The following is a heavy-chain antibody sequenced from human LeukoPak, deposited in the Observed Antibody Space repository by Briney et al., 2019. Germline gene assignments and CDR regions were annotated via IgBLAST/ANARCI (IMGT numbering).Heavy chain of an antibody. CDR1: GFTFSSYS. CDR2: ISSSSSYI. D-gene: IGHD3-22*01. J-gene: IGHJ4*02. Sequence: GGSLRLSCAASGFTFSSYSMNWVRQAPGKGLEWVSSISSSSSYIYYADSVKGRLTISRDNAKNSLYLQMNSLRAEDTAVYYCARDFDYYDSSGSYWGQGTLVTVSS. V-gene: IGHV3-21*01. CDR3: ARDFDYYDSSGSY.